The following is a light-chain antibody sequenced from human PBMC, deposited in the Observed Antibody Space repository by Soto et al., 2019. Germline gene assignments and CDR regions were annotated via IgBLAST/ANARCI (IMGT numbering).Light chain of an antibody. CDR2: GAS. V-gene: IGKV3-15*01. Sequence: EIAMTQPPATLSVSPGERATLSCRASQSVSSNLARYQQKPGQAPSLLIYGASTRATGIPARFSATQSGTDLTLNITSLQSEDFAVFYCQQYNNWPYTFGQETKLEIK. CDR1: QSVSSN. J-gene: IGKJ2*01. CDR3: QQYNNWPYT.